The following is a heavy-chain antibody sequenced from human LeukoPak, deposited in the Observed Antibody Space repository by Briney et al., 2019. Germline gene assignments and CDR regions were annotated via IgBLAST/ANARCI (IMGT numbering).Heavy chain of an antibody. CDR2: IYAGDST. J-gene: IGHJ4*02. D-gene: IGHD3-3*01. CDR1: GFTFSSSY. V-gene: IGHV3-53*01. Sequence: PGGSPRLPWAASGFTFSSSYISWVRQAPGKGLEWVSVIYAGDSTYYADSVKGRFIISRDNSKNTVYLQMDSLRAEDTAVYYCARDKGYDFWSGYYPDWGQGTLVTVSS. CDR3: ARDKGYDFWSGYYPD.